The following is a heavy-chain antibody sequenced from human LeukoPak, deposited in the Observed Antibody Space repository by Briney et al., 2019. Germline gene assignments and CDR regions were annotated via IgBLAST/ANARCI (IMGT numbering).Heavy chain of an antibody. CDR3: AKGNSYDRGNYYYYFAY. CDR1: GFTFSSYA. CDR2: TSGSGGST. J-gene: IGHJ4*02. V-gene: IGHV3-23*01. D-gene: IGHD3-22*01. Sequence: GGSLRLSCAASGFTFSSYAMSWVRQTPGKGLEWVSLTSGSGGSTYYADSVKGRFTISRDNAKNTLYLQMRSLRAEDTAVYYCAKGNSYDRGNYYYYFAYWAREPWSPSPQ.